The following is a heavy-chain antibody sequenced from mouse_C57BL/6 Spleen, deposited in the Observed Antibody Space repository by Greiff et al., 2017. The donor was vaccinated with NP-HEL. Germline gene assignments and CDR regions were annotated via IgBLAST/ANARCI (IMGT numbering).Heavy chain of an antibody. D-gene: IGHD2-3*01. Sequence: VKLMESGPELVKPGASVKISCKASGYAFSSSWMNWVKQRPGKGLEWIGRIYPGDGDTNYNGKFKGKATLTADKSSSTAYMQLSSLTSEYSAVYFFARSPDGYHWYFDVWGTGTTVTVSS. J-gene: IGHJ1*03. V-gene: IGHV1-82*01. CDR1: GYAFSSSW. CDR2: IYPGDGDT. CDR3: ARSPDGYHWYFDV.